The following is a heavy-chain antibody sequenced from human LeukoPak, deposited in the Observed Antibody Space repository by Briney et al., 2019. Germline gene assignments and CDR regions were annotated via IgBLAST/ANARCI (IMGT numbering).Heavy chain of an antibody. CDR2: IYHSGST. D-gene: IGHD5-24*01. J-gene: IGHJ4*02. CDR1: GGSISSGGYL. CDR3: ARQDGYNSPFDD. V-gene: IGHV4-30-2*01. Sequence: PSETLSLTCTVSGGSISSGGYLWSWIRQPPGKGLEWIGNIYHSGSTYYNPSLKSRVTISVDRSKNQFSLKLSSVTAADTAVYYCARQDGYNSPFDDWGRGTLVIVSS.